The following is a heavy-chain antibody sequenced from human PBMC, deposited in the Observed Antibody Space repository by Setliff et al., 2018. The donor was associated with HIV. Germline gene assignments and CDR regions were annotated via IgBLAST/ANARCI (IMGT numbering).Heavy chain of an antibody. J-gene: IGHJ6*03. CDR2: MHKGGST. Sequence: SLTCAVSAASISSSTYYWAWIRQPPGKGLEWIATMHKGGSTHYNPSLKSRVTMFVDTSKNQFSLTVSSVTAADTAVYYCARHMEYYYYYMDVWGKGTTVTVSS. CDR1: AASISSSTYY. CDR3: ARHMEYYYYYMDV. V-gene: IGHV4-39*01. D-gene: IGHD1-1*01.